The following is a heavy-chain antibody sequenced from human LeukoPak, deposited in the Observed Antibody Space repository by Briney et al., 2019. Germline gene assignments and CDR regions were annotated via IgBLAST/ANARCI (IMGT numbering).Heavy chain of an antibody. V-gene: IGHV3-72*01. CDR2: IRNKANSYTT. CDR3: GRDRYSGSYSHY. CDR1: GFIFSDHY. Sequence: GGSLTLSCAASGFIFSDHYMTWVRQAPGKGLEWVGRIRNKANSYTTEYAASVKGRFTISRDDSKNSLFLQMNSLKTEDTAVYFCGRDRYSGSYSHYWGQGTLVTVSS. J-gene: IGHJ4*02. D-gene: IGHD1-26*01.